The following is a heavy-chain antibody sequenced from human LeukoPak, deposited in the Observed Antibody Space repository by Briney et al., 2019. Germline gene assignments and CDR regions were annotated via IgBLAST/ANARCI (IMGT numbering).Heavy chain of an antibody. Sequence: NPGGSLRLSCAASGFTFSSYSMNWVRQAPGKGLEWVSSISSSSSYIYYADSVKGRFTISRGNAKNSLYLQMDSLRAEDTAVYYCARDTSVATIPYYYYYYMDVWGKGTTVTISS. J-gene: IGHJ6*03. D-gene: IGHD5-24*01. CDR1: GFTFSSYS. CDR3: ARDTSVATIPYYYYYYMDV. V-gene: IGHV3-21*01. CDR2: ISSSSSYI.